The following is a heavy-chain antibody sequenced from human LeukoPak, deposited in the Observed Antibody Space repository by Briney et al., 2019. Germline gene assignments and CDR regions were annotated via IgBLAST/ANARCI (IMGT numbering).Heavy chain of an antibody. V-gene: IGHV1-2*02. CDR1: GYTFTGYY. CDR3: ARKKGGSHYDY. Sequence: GASVKVSRKASGYTFTGYYMHWVRQAPGQGLEWMGWINPNSGGTNYAQKFQGRVTMTRDTSTSTAYMELSGLRSDDTAVYYCARKKGGSHYDYWGQGTLVTVSS. CDR2: INPNSGGT. D-gene: IGHD1-26*01. J-gene: IGHJ4*02.